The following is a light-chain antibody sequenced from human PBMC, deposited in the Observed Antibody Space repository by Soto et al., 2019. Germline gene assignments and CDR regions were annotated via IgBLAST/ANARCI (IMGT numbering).Light chain of an antibody. CDR3: QQYNSHPT. J-gene: IGKJ1*01. CDR2: DAS. Sequence: DVQMTQSPSTLSASVGDRVTITCRASQSIRSWLAWYQQKPGKAPKLLIYDASSLESGVPSRFSGSGSGTEFTLTISSLQPDDFATYYCQQYNSHPTFGQGTKVEIK. V-gene: IGKV1-5*01. CDR1: QSIRSW.